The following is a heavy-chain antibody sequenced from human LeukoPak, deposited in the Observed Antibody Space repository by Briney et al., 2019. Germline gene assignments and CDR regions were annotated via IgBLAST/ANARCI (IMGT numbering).Heavy chain of an antibody. V-gene: IGHV4-38-2*02. CDR3: SSSGYLYRFDY. D-gene: IGHD3-22*01. CDR1: GYSISSGYY. J-gene: IGHJ4*02. CDR2: IYHSGST. Sequence: PSETLSLTCTVSGYSISSGYYRGWIRQPPGKGLEWIGSIYHSGSTYFNPSLKSRVTISVDTSKNQFSLKMTSVTAADTAVYYCSSSGYLYRFDYWGQGTLVTVSS.